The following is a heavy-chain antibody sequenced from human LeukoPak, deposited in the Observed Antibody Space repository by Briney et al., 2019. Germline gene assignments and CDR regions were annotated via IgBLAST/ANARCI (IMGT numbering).Heavy chain of an antibody. CDR3: ATGYGPEHFDY. D-gene: IGHD5-18*01. CDR1: GYTFIRKG. Sequence: ASVTVSCKASGYTFIRKGMSWVRQAHGQGLEWMGWISPYNENTKYLQMLQARVTMTTDTSTSTAYMELRSLRSDDTAVYYCATGYGPEHFDYGGQGTLVTVSS. CDR2: ISPYNENT. V-gene: IGHV1-18*01. J-gene: IGHJ4*02.